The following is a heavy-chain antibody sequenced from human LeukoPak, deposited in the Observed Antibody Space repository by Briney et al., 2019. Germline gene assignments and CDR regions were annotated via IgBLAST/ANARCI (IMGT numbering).Heavy chain of an antibody. Sequence: GGSLRLSCAASGFTFSGYWMIWVRPAPGKGLEWVANIEQDGSVKHHVDSVSGRLTISRDNAKTLLYLQMNSLRDEDTAVYYCGRDSGGYSSVWYDAFDVWGRRTKVTVSS. V-gene: IGHV3-7*01. CDR1: GFTFSGYW. D-gene: IGHD6-19*01. CDR3: GRDSGGYSSVWYDAFDV. CDR2: IEQDGSVK. J-gene: IGHJ3*01.